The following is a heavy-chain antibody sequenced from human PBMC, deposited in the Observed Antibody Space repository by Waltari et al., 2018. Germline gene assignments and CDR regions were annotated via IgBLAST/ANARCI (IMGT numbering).Heavy chain of an antibody. CDR2: INHGVVT. V-gene: IGHV4-34*01. J-gene: IGHJ6*02. D-gene: IGHD2-15*01. CDR1: GRPFRGYY. CDR3: VRLEDCTGPGGNCYSGDPFALDV. Sequence: QVQLQPWGAGLLQPSETLSLTCAVYGRPFRGYYWGWVRQSPRKGLEWLGAINHGVVTNRNPSHRSRVGISVDPTKNQFSLKVNSVTAADTAVYYCVRLEDCTGPGGNCYSGDPFALDVWGQGTTVTVSS.